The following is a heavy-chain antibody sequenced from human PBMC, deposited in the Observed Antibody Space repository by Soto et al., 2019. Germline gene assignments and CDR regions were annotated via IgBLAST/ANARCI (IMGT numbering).Heavy chain of an antibody. CDR1: GFTFSSYA. J-gene: IGHJ4*02. Sequence: WGSLRLSCAASGFTFSSYAMHWVRQAPGKGLEWVAVISYDGSSTNYADSVKGRFTISRDNAKNTLYLQMNSLRAEDTAVYYCAIVYCGGDCSPFDYWGQGTLVTVSS. CDR2: ISYDGSST. D-gene: IGHD2-21*02. V-gene: IGHV3-30*04. CDR3: AIVYCGGDCSPFDY.